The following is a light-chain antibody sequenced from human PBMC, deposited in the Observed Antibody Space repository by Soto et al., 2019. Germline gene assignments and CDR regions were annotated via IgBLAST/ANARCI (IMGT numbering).Light chain of an antibody. CDR3: QQSDSNPYT. Sequence: DIQMTQAPSSLSASVGDRVTISCRASQSITTYLNWYQQKPGKAPKLLIYAASSLQSGVPSRFSGSGSGADFTITISSLQHEDFETYYCQQSDSNPYTFGQGTKLEIK. CDR2: AAS. J-gene: IGKJ2*01. V-gene: IGKV1-39*01. CDR1: QSITTY.